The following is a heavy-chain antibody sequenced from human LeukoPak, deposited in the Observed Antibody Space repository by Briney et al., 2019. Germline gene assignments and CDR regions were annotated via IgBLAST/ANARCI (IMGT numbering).Heavy chain of an antibody. CDR3: ARGATGYAFDI. CDR1: GFTFSSYW. V-gene: IGHV3-74*01. CDR2: INSDGTST. D-gene: IGHD5-12*01. Sequence: GGSLRLSCAASGFTFSSYWMHWVRQAPGKGLVWVSHINSDGTSTNYADSVKGRFTISRDSAKNTLYLQMNSLRAEDTAVYYCARGATGYAFDIWGQGTMVTVSS. J-gene: IGHJ3*02.